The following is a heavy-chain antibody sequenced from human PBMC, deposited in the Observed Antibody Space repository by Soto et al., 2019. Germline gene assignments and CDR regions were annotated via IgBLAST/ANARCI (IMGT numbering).Heavy chain of an antibody. J-gene: IGHJ3*02. CDR2: ISYDGSNK. D-gene: IGHD6-19*01. V-gene: IGHV3-30*18. CDR3: AKDGRRAVAPRGSLEGAFDI. CDR1: GFTFSSYG. Sequence: GGSLRLSCAASGFTFSSYGMHWVRQAPGKGLEWVAVISYDGSNKYYADSVKGRFTISRDNSKNTLYLQMNSLRAEDTAVYYCAKDGRRAVAPRGSLEGAFDIWGQGTMVTVSS.